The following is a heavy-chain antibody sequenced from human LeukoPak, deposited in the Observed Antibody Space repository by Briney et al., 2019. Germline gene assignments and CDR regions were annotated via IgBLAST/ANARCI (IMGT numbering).Heavy chain of an antibody. Sequence: GGSLRLSCAASGFTISSHWMTWVRQASGKGLEWVANINQDGSERYYVDSVKGRFTISRDSAKNSLSLQMNSLRAEDTAVYYCARSNAMGVWGQGTTVTVSS. V-gene: IGHV3-7*01. CDR1: GFTISSHW. J-gene: IGHJ6*02. CDR2: INQDGSER. CDR3: ARSNAMGV.